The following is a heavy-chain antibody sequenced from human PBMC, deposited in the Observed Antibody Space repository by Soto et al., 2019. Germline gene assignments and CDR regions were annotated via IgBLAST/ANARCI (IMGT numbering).Heavy chain of an antibody. CDR1: GFSFGTYA. J-gene: IGHJ4*02. CDR2: ISGGIGST. CDR3: AKRAARYFDY. V-gene: IGHV3-23*01. Sequence: EVQLLESGGGLVQPGGSLRLSCVASGFSFGTYAMTWVRQVPGKGLEWVSTISGGIGSTFYADSVKGRFTISRDISKKMLFLHMNGLRGEDTGTYYCAKRAARYFDYWGRGTLVTVSS.